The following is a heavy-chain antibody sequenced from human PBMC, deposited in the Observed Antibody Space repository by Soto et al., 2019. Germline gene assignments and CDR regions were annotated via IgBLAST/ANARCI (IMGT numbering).Heavy chain of an antibody. CDR1: GFTFSSYS. J-gene: IGHJ4*02. V-gene: IGHV3-21*01. D-gene: IGHD3-22*01. CDR3: ARDPYTYYDSSGYHPDY. CDR2: ISSSSSYI. Sequence: PGGSLRLSCAASGFTFSSYSMNWVRQAPGKGLEWVSSISSSSSYIYYADSVKGRFTISRDNAKNSLYLQMNSLRAEDTAVYYCARDPYTYYDSSGYHPDYWGQGTLVTVSS.